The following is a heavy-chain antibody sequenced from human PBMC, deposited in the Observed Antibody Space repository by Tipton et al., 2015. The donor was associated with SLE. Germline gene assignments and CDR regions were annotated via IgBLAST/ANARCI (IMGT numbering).Heavy chain of an antibody. Sequence: SLRLSCATSGFTFNSYALHWVRQAPGKGLEWVAVFSYHGSNQYYADSVKGRFTISRDSSKGTLHLQMNSLRHEDTAIYYCARDRSGTNTNYIDYWGQGTLVTVSS. CDR1: GFTFNSYA. CDR2: FSYHGSNQ. CDR3: ARDRSGTNTNYIDY. V-gene: IGHV3-30*04. J-gene: IGHJ4*02. D-gene: IGHD3-10*01.